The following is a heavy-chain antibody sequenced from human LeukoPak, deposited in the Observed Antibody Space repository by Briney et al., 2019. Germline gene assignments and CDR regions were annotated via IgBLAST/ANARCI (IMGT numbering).Heavy chain of an antibody. V-gene: IGHV3-30*04. CDR2: ISYDGSNK. J-gene: IGHJ4*02. CDR1: GFTFSSYA. D-gene: IGHD2-15*01. Sequence: GGSLRLSCAASGFTFSSYAMHWVRQAPGKGLEWVAIISYDGSNKYYSDSVKGRFTISRDDSKNTLYLQMYSLRAEDTAVYYCARELTTYLVTATHRPSYWGQGTLVTVSS. CDR3: ARELTTYLVTATHRPSY.